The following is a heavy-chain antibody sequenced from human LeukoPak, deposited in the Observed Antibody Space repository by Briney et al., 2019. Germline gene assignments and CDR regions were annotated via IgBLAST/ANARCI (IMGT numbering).Heavy chain of an antibody. Sequence: GGSLRLSCAASGFTFSDYGMHWVRQAPGKGLEWVAVISYDGSNKNYVDSVKGRFTISRDNSKNTLYLQMSSLRGEDTAVYYCAKDHLAGYSYGEYYFDYWGQGTLVTVSS. J-gene: IGHJ4*02. V-gene: IGHV3-30*18. CDR1: GFTFSDYG. CDR3: AKDHLAGYSYGEYYFDY. D-gene: IGHD5-18*01. CDR2: ISYDGSNK.